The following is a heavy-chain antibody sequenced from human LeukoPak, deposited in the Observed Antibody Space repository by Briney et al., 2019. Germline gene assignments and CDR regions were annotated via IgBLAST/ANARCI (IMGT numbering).Heavy chain of an antibody. V-gene: IGHV1-18*01. CDR3: ASGSFYLDAFDI. CDR2: ISAYNGNT. J-gene: IGHJ3*02. Sequence: GPSVTVSCKASGYSFTSYGISWVRQASGQGLEWMGWISAYNGNTNYAQKLQGRVTMTTDTSTSTAYMELRSLRSDDTAVYYCASGSFYLDAFDIWGQGTMVTVSS. CDR1: GYSFTSYG. D-gene: IGHD1-26*01.